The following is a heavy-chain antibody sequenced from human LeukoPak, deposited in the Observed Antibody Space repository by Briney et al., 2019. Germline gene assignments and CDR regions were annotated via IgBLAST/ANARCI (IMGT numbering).Heavy chain of an antibody. CDR1: GYTFTSYA. V-gene: IGHV1-3*01. D-gene: IGHD3-3*01. CDR3: ARGGTIFGVVTLGYFDY. J-gene: IGHJ4*02. CDR2: INAGNGNT. Sequence: ASVTVSCTASGYTFTSYAMHWVRQAPGQRLEWMGWINAGNGNTKYSQKFQGRVTITRDTSASTAYMELSSLRSEDTAVYYCARGGTIFGVVTLGYFDYWGQGTLVTVSS.